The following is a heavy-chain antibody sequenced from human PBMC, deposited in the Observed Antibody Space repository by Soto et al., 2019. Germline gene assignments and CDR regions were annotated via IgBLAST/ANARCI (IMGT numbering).Heavy chain of an antibody. V-gene: IGHV1-18*01. D-gene: IGHD1-1*01. CDR1: GYTFTSYG. Sequence: EASVKVSCKASGYTFTSYGISWVRQAPGQGLEWMGWISAYNGNTNYAQKLQGRVTMTTDTSTSTAYMELRSLRSDDTAVYYCARGSSGIYYYYYYMDVWGKGTTVTVSS. CDR3: ARGSSGIYYYYYYMDV. J-gene: IGHJ6*03. CDR2: ISAYNGNT.